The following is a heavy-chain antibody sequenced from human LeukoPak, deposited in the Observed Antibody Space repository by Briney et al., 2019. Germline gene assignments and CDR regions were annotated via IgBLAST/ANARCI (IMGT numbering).Heavy chain of an antibody. CDR1: GFTFNSYA. Sequence: AGRSLRLSCAASGFTFNSYAMTWVRQAPGKGLEWVSAISGGGVNTYYADSVKGRFTISRDNSKNMLYLQMNSLRAEDTAVYYCAKTLGYSGYFSPWGQGTLVTVSS. D-gene: IGHD3-22*01. J-gene: IGHJ5*02. CDR3: AKTLGYSGYFSP. V-gene: IGHV3-23*01. CDR2: ISGGGVNT.